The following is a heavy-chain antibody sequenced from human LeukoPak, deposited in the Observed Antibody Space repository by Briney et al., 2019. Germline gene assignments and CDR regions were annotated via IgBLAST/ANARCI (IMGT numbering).Heavy chain of an antibody. CDR1: GASINPYY. CDR3: ARHVLWWSNWSDP. Sequence: WETLSLTCTVSGASINPYYGSWIRQPPGKGLEGIVYIYYSGSTNYTPSLKSRVTMSVDTSSKPLSLKLSSVTAADTAVYYCARHVLWWSNWSDPWGQGTLVTVSS. V-gene: IGHV4-59*08. D-gene: IGHD2-21*01. CDR2: IYYSGST. J-gene: IGHJ5*02.